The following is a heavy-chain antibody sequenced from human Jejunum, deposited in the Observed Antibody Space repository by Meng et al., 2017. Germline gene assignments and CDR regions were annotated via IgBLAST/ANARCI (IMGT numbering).Heavy chain of an antibody. Sequence: GSLRLSCAVSGVSISSNHWWSWVRQPPGKGLEWIGEMYHGGSANYNPSLKSRVTISLDKSKNQFSLKLTSVTAADTGVYYCSNYVWGCLTTGVLSWGQGTLVTVS. J-gene: IGHJ5*02. V-gene: IGHV4-4*02. CDR1: GVSISSNHW. CDR2: MYHGGSA. CDR3: SNYVWGCLTTGVLS. D-gene: IGHD3-16*01.